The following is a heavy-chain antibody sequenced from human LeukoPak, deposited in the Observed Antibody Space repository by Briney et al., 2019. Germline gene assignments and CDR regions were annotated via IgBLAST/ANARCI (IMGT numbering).Heavy chain of an antibody. V-gene: IGHV3-23*01. CDR3: TKGSMKSSGYDS. J-gene: IGHJ4*02. Sequence: PGVSLRLSCAASGFTFTSSVMSWVRQAPGKGLDLVSAISGTGGSSFYADSVKGRFTISRDNSKNTLYLQMNSLRADDTAVFYCTKGSMKSSGYDSWGQGTLVTVSS. CDR1: GFTFTSSV. D-gene: IGHD6-19*01. CDR2: ISGTGGSS.